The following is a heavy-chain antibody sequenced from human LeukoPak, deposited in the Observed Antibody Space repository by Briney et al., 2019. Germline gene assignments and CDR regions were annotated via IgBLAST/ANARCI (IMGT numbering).Heavy chain of an antibody. CDR3: ARAPTTIFGVVSPLGYFDY. V-gene: IGHV4-59*01. Sequence: SETLSLTCTVSGGSISSYYWSWIRQPPGKGLEWIGYIYYSGSTNYNPSLKSRVTISVDTSKNQFSLKLSSVTAADTAVYYCARAPTTIFGVVSPLGYFDYWGQGTLVTVSS. CDR1: GGSISSYY. D-gene: IGHD3-3*01. J-gene: IGHJ4*02. CDR2: IYYSGST.